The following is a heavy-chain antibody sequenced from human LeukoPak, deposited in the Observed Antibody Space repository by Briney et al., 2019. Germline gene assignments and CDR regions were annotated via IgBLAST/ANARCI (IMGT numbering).Heavy chain of an antibody. CDR2: IYDSGST. Sequence: SETLSLTCTVSGGSISSYYWSWIRQPPGKGLEWIGYIYDSGSTNYNPSLKSRVTISVDTSKNQFSLKLSSVTAAATAVYYCACLTTADAFDIWGQGTMVTVSS. J-gene: IGHJ3*02. D-gene: IGHD3-22*01. CDR1: GGSISSYY. V-gene: IGHV4-59*01. CDR3: ACLTTADAFDI.